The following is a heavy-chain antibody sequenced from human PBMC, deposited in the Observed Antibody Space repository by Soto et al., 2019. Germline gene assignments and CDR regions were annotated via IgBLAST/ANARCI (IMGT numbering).Heavy chain of an antibody. D-gene: IGHD7-27*01. CDR3: ARVKFWVNWFDP. Sequence: GGSLRLSCASSGFTFSSYSMNWVRQAPGKGLEWVSYISSSSSTIYYADSVKGRFTISRDNAKNSLYLQMNSLRDEDTAVYYCARVKFWVNWFDPWGQGTLVTVSS. J-gene: IGHJ5*02. CDR2: ISSSSSTI. CDR1: GFTFSSYS. V-gene: IGHV3-48*02.